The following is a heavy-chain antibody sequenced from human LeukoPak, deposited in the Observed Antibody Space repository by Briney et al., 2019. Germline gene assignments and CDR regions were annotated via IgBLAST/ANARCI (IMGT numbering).Heavy chain of an antibody. D-gene: IGHD3-22*01. CDR2: IRYDGSNK. V-gene: IGHV3-33*08. Sequence: GGSLRLSCAASGFTFSNYGMHWVRQAPGKGLEWVAVIRYDGSNKYYADSVKGRFTISRDNSKNTLYLQMKSLRAEDTAVYYCARAYYYDSSGYPLLCYWGQGTLVTVSS. CDR1: GFTFSNYG. CDR3: ARAYYYDSSGYPLLCY. J-gene: IGHJ4*02.